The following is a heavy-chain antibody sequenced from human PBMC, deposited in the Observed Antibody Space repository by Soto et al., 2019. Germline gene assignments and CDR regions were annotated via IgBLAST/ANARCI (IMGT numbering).Heavy chain of an antibody. J-gene: IGHJ4*02. V-gene: IGHV3-30*18. Sequence: GGSLRLSCAASGFTLRSYGMHWVRQATGKGLEWVAVISYDGSNKFYADSVKGRFTISRDNSKNTLYLQVNSLRAEDTAMYYCAKDYGSGWTMGDFWGQGTLVTVSS. CDR1: GFTLRSYG. D-gene: IGHD6-19*01. CDR3: AKDYGSGWTMGDF. CDR2: ISYDGSNK.